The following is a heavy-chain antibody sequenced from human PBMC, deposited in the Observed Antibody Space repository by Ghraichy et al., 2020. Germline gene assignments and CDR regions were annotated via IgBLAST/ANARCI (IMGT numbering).Heavy chain of an antibody. CDR2: IYTSGST. Sequence: SETLSLTCTVSGGSISSYYWSWIRQPPGKGLEWIGYIYTSGSTNYNPSLKSRVTISVDTSKNQFSLKLSSVTAADTAVYYCARLESFLEPGDIWGQGTMVTVSS. V-gene: IGHV4-4*09. D-gene: IGHD1-1*01. CDR3: ARLESFLEPGDI. J-gene: IGHJ3*02. CDR1: GGSISSYY.